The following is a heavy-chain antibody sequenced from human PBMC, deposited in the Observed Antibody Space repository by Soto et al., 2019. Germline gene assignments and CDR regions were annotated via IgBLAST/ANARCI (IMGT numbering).Heavy chain of an antibody. V-gene: IGHV1-69*12. CDR2: IIPIFRTP. CDR1: GDTFSSFA. Sequence: QVQLVQSGAEVKKPGSSVKVSCKAPGDTFSSFAISWVRQAPGQGLEWMGGIIPIFRTPDYAQKFQGRVTITADESTTTAYMELSSLRSEDTAVYYCARDKHRLQLGDNYYYALDVWGQGTTVIVSS. D-gene: IGHD5-12*01. J-gene: IGHJ6*02. CDR3: ARDKHRLQLGDNYYYALDV.